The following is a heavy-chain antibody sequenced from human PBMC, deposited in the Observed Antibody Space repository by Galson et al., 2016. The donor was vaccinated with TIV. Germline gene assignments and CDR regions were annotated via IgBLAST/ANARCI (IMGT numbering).Heavy chain of an antibody. CDR1: TFSRYG. CDR3: ARDSATENPGKNYYYYSGMNV. CDR2: IWYDGSKE. V-gene: IGHV3-33*01. J-gene: IGHJ6*02. Sequence: TFSRYGMHWVRQVPGKGLEWVAVIWYDGSKEYYVDSVKGRFTISRDNSKSTLYLQMNSLRADDTGVYYCARDSATENPGKNYYYYSGMNVWGQGTTVTVSS. D-gene: IGHD5-24*01.